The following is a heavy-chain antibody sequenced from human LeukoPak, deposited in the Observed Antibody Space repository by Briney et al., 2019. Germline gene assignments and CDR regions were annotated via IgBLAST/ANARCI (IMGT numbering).Heavy chain of an antibody. CDR3: ARDSTYYDILTGFDRFDY. D-gene: IGHD3-9*01. J-gene: IGHJ4*02. CDR2: IKQDGSEK. V-gene: IGHV3-7*01. Sequence: GGSLRLSCAASGFTFSSYWMSWVRQAPVKGLEWVANIKQDGSEKYYVDSVKGRFTISRDNAKNSLYLQMNSLRAEDTAVYYCARDSTYYDILTGFDRFDYWGQGTLVTVSS. CDR1: GFTFSSYW.